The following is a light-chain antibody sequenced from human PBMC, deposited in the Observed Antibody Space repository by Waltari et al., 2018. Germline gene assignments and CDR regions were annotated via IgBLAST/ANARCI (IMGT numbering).Light chain of an antibody. J-gene: IGKJ2*01. V-gene: IGKV3-20*01. CDR2: GAS. CDR3: QQYGRSWNT. CDR1: QSVSGNN. Sequence: EIVLTQSPGTLSLSPGERATHSCRASQSVSGNNLAWYQQKPAQAPRLLIHGASSRATGIPDRFSGSGSGTDFTLTISRLEPEDFAVYYCQQYGRSWNTFGQGTKLEIK.